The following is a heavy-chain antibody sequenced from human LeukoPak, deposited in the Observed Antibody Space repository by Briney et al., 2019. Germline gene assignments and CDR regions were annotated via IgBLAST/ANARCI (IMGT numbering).Heavy chain of an antibody. J-gene: IGHJ4*02. V-gene: IGHV3-30-3*01. CDR1: GFTFSSYA. CDR3: ARDPEAGGYFDY. D-gene: IGHD4-23*01. CDR2: ISYDGSNK. Sequence: GGSLRLSCAASGFTFSSYAMHWVRQAPGKGLEWVAVISYDGSNKYYADSVKGRFTISRDNSKNTLYLRMNSLRAEDTAVYYCARDPEAGGYFDYWGQGTLVTVSS.